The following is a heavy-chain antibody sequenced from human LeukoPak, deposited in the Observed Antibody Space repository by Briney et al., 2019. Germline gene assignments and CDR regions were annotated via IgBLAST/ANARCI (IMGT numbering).Heavy chain of an antibody. D-gene: IGHD3-10*01. Sequence: GGSLRLSCAASGFTFSSYDMHWVRQAPGKGLEWVSAIGTAGDTYYPGSVKGRFTISRDNSKNALYLQMNSLRAEDTAVYYCAKGGYYGRPWYFDYWGQGTLVTVSS. CDR1: GFTFSSYD. CDR2: IGTAGDT. J-gene: IGHJ4*02. CDR3: AKGGYYGRPWYFDY. V-gene: IGHV3-13*04.